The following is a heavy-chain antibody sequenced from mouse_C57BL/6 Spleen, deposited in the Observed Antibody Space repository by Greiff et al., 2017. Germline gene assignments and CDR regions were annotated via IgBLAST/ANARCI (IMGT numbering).Heavy chain of an antibody. J-gene: IGHJ4*01. CDR1: GYTFTSYW. V-gene: IGHV1-59*01. Sequence: QVQLQQSGAELVRPGTSVKLSCKASGYTFTSYWMHWVKQRPGQGLEWIGVIDPSDSYTNYNQKFKGKATLTVDTSSSTAYMQLSSLTSEDSAVYYCARAPRSYAMDYWGQGTSVTVSS. CDR3: ARAPRSYAMDY. CDR2: IDPSDSYT.